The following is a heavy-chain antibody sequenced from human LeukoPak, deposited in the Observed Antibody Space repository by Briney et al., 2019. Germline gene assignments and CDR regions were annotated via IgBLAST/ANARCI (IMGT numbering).Heavy chain of an antibody. J-gene: IGHJ4*02. Sequence: SETLSLTCTVSGGSISRNYWSWIRQPAGKRLEWIGRIYTSGSTNYNPSLKSRVTMSVDTSKNQFSLNLSSVTAADTAFYYCARETTGLARYFDYWGQGTLVTVSS. CDR3: ARETTGLARYFDY. V-gene: IGHV4-4*07. CDR1: GGSISRNY. D-gene: IGHD4-11*01. CDR2: IYTSGST.